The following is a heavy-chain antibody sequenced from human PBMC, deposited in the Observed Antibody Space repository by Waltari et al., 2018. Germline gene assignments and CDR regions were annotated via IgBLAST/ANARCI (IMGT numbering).Heavy chain of an antibody. D-gene: IGHD6-6*01. J-gene: IGHJ4*02. V-gene: IGHV3-7*01. CDR2: IKQDGSVN. Sequence: EVQLVESGGGLVQPGGSLRLSCAASGFTFSSYWMSWVRQAPGKGLEWGANIKQDGSVNYYVDSVKGRFTISRDNAKNSVYLQMNSLRAEDTAVYYCARIGYSSSSLDYWGQGTLVTVSS. CDR1: GFTFSSYW. CDR3: ARIGYSSSSLDY.